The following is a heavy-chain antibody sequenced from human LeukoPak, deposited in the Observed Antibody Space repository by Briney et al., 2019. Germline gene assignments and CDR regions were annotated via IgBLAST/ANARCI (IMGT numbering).Heavy chain of an antibody. V-gene: IGHV4-39*01. D-gene: IGHD3-22*01. CDR3: ARIRDYYDSSGYYGYCFDY. J-gene: IGHJ4*02. CDR1: GGSISSSSYF. CDR2: IYYSGST. Sequence: SETLSLTCTVSGGSISSSSYFWGWIRQPPGNGLEWIGNIYYSGSTYYNPSLKSRVTISVDTSKNMFSLKLSSVTAADTAVYYCARIRDYYDSSGYYGYCFDYWGQGTLVTVSS.